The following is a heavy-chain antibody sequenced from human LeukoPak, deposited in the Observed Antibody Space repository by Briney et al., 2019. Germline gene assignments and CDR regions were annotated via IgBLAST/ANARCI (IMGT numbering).Heavy chain of an antibody. CDR2: ISWNSAII. D-gene: IGHD1-26*01. J-gene: IGHJ4*02. Sequence: GRSLRLSCEASGFTFDDYAMHWVRQGPGEGLEWVSAISWNSAIIGYADSVKGRFTISRDNAKNSLYLQMKSLRAEDTAFYYCAKATSSGSYRTIDYWGQGTRDTLSS. CDR3: AKATSSGSYRTIDY. CDR1: GFTFDDYA. V-gene: IGHV3-9*01.